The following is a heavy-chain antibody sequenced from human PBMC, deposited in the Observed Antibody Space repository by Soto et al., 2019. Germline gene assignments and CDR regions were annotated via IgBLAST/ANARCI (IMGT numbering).Heavy chain of an antibody. V-gene: IGHV1-69*06. J-gene: IGHJ3*02. Sequence: SVKVSCKASGGTFSSYAISWVRQAPGQGLEWMGGIIPIFGTANYAQKFQGRVTITADKSTSTAYMELSSPRSEDTAVYYCAGSHNYYDSSGYYWFGAFDIWGQGTMVTVSS. D-gene: IGHD3-22*01. CDR2: IIPIFGTA. CDR1: GGTFSSYA. CDR3: AGSHNYYDSSGYYWFGAFDI.